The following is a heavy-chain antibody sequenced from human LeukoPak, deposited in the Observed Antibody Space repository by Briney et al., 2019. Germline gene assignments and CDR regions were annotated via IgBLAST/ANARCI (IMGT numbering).Heavy chain of an antibody. Sequence: GGSLRLSCAASGFTFSSFAMSWVRQAPGKGLEWVSAISGSGVSTYYADSVKGRFTISRDNSKNTLYLQMNSLRADDTAVYYCAKDQGRYCSSSNCYNIFDYWDQGTLVTVSS. J-gene: IGHJ4*02. CDR2: ISGSGVST. CDR1: GFTFSSFA. V-gene: IGHV3-23*01. CDR3: AKDQGRYCSSSNCYNIFDY. D-gene: IGHD2-2*02.